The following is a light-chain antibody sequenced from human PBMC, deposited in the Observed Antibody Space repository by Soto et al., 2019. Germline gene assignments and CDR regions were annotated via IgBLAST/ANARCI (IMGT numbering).Light chain of an antibody. CDR3: QVWDSSSDPLVV. Sequence: SYELTQPPSVSVAPGKTARITCGGNNIGSKSVHWYQQKPGQAPVLVIYYDSDRPSGIPERFSGSNSGNTATLTISRVEAGDEAGYYCQVWDSSSDPLVVFGGGTELTVL. J-gene: IGLJ2*01. CDR1: NIGSKS. CDR2: YDS. V-gene: IGLV3-21*04.